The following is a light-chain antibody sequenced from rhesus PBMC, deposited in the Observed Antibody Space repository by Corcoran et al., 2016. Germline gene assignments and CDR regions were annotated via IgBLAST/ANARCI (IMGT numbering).Light chain of an antibody. Sequence: EIVMTQSPATLSLSPGERATLSCRASQSVSSSLAWYQPKPGQAPRLLIYGASCRATGIPDRFRGSGSGTDFTLTISSLEPEDVAVYYCLQHSNCFTFGPGTKLDIK. CDR2: GAS. CDR3: LQHSNCFT. CDR1: QSVSSS. V-gene: IGKV3-24*01. J-gene: IGKJ3*01.